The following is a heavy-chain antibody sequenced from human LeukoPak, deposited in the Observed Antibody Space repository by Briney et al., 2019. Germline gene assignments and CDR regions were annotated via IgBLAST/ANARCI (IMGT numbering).Heavy chain of an antibody. V-gene: IGHV3-30-3*01. J-gene: IGHJ4*02. CDR1: GFTFSSYA. CDR3: AFAAAAYY. CDR2: ISYDGSNK. D-gene: IGHD6-13*01. Sequence: AGGSLRLSCAASGFTFSSYAMHWVRQAPGKGLEWVAVISYDGSNKYYADSVKGRFTISRDNSKNTLCLQMNSLRAEDTAVYYCAFAAAAYYWGQGTLVTVSS.